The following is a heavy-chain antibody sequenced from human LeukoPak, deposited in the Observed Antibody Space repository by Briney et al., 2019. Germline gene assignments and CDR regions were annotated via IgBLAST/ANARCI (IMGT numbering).Heavy chain of an antibody. V-gene: IGHV3-73*01. CDR1: GFTFSSYA. J-gene: IGHJ3*02. D-gene: IGHD6-19*01. CDR3: TRPPSDSSGGRKNAFDI. Sequence: PGGSLRLSCAASGFTFSSYAMHWVRQASGKGLEWVGRIRSKANSYATAYAASVKGRFTISRDDSKNTAYLQMNSLKTEDTAVYYCTRPPSDSSGGRKNAFDIWGQGTMVTVSS. CDR2: IRSKANSYAT.